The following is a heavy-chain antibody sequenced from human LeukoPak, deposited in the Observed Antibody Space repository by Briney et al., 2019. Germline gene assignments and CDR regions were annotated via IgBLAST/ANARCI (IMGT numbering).Heavy chain of an antibody. D-gene: IGHD3-22*01. CDR1: GFTFSSYS. J-gene: IGHJ6*03. Sequence: PGGSLRLSCAASGFTFSSYSMNWVRQAPGKGLEWVSSISSCSYIYYADSVKGRFTISRDNAKNSLYLQMNSLRAEDTAVYYCARGLYYDSSPYYYYYMDVWGKGTTVTVSS. V-gene: IGHV3-21*01. CDR2: ISSCSYI. CDR3: ARGLYYDSSPYYYYYMDV.